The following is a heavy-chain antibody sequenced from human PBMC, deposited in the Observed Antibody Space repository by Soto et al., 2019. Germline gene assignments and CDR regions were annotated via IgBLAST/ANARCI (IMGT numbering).Heavy chain of an antibody. Sequence: SETLSLTCAVYGGSFSGYYLSWIRQPPGKGLEWIGEINHSGGTNYNPSLKSRITISVDTSKNQFSLKLTSVTAADTAVYYCARTYSSSWSPLEYWGQGALVTVSS. CDR1: GGSFSGYY. V-gene: IGHV4-34*01. J-gene: IGHJ4*02. D-gene: IGHD6-13*01. CDR2: INHSGGT. CDR3: ARTYSSSWSPLEY.